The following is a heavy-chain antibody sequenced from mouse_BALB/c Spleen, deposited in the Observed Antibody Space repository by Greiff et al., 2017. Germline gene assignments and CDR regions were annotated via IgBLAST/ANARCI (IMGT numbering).Heavy chain of an antibody. Sequence: VQLQQSGPELVKPGASVRISCKASGYTFTSYYIHWVKQRPGLGLEWIGWIYPGNVNTKYNEKFKGKATLTADKSSSTAYMQLSSLTSEDSAVYFCARRDYYGSSYWYFDVWGAGTTVTGSS. CDR3: ARRDYYGSSYWYFDV. CDR2: IYPGNVNT. J-gene: IGHJ1*01. V-gene: IGHV1S56*01. D-gene: IGHD1-1*01. CDR1: GYTFTSYY.